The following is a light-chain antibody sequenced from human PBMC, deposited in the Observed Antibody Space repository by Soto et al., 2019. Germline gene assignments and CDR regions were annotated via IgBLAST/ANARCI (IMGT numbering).Light chain of an antibody. J-gene: IGKJ1*01. CDR1: QTITNW. V-gene: IGKV1-5*01. CDR2: DAS. CDR3: QQYNSYPPWT. Sequence: DIQMTQSPSILSASVGDRVTITCRSSQTITNWLAWYQQKPGKAPRLLIYDASSLESWVPSRFSGSGSGTEFTLTISSLQPEDFAIYYCQQYNSYPPWTFGQGTKVDIK.